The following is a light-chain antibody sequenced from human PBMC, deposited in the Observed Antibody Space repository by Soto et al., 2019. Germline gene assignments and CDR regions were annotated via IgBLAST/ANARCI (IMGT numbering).Light chain of an antibody. V-gene: IGKV3-20*01. CDR3: HQYGSSPRT. CDR1: QSVSSNF. CDR2: GAS. Sequence: EIVLTQSPGTLSLSPGDRATLSCRASQSVSSNFLAWYQQKPGQAPRLLIYGASIRATGIPDRFSGSGSVTDFPLTIRRLEPEDCAMYFCHQYGSSPRTFGQGTKVEIK. J-gene: IGKJ1*01.